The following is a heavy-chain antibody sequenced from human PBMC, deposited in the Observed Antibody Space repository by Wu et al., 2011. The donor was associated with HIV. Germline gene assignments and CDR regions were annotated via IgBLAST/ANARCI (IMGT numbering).Heavy chain of an antibody. D-gene: IGHD6-13*01. CDR3: SQQAPGTISPRFDY. CDR1: GYTFTDYY. Sequence: EVQLVQSGAEVKKPGATVKISCKVSGYTFTDYYIHWVQQAPGKGLEWMGFVDPEDGETIYAGKFQGRVTITADTSTVTTYMELSSLRSEDTAVYYVSQQAPGTISPRFDYVGPRGTLVHRLL. J-gene: IGHJ4*01. V-gene: IGHV1-69-2*01. CDR2: VDPEDGET.